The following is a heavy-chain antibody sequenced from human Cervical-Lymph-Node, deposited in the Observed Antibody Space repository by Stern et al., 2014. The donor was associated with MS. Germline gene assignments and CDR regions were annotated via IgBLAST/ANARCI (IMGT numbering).Heavy chain of an antibody. CDR1: GYTFTSYG. Sequence: VQLVQSGAEVRKPGASVKLSCKASGYTFTSYGISWVRQAPGQGLEWMGWISVDNGNTDYAQKFQGRVTMTADTSTDTAYMELRRLRSDETAVYYCAEAAAGTSWFDPWGQGTLVTVTS. CDR2: ISVDNGNT. J-gene: IGHJ5*02. CDR3: AEAAAGTSWFDP. V-gene: IGHV1-18*01. D-gene: IGHD6-13*01.